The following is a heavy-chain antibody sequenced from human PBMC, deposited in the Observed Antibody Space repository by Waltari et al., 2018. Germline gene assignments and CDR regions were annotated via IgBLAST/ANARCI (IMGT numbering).Heavy chain of an antibody. CDR1: GFTFSSYA. Sequence: EVQLLESGGGLVQPGGSLRLSCAASGFTFSSYAMSWVRQAPGKGLEWVSVIYSGGSTYYADSVKGRFTISRDNSKNTLHLQMNSLRAEDTAVYYCAATVGATSIDYWGQGTLVTVSS. D-gene: IGHD1-26*01. V-gene: IGHV3-23*03. CDR3: AATVGATSIDY. CDR2: IYSGGST. J-gene: IGHJ4*02.